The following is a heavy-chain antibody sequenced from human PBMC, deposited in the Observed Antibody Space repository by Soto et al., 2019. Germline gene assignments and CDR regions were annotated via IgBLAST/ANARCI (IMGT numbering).Heavy chain of an antibody. CDR1: YGSRRRGNYL. CDR3: ARVLSWASYYDFWSGYYNYYYYAMDV. CDR2: MYYSGSI. V-gene: IGHV4-61*03. J-gene: IGHJ6*02. D-gene: IGHD3-3*01. Sequence: PSGTLSITCRVSYGSRRRGNYLRRLIRLPPGNILERTVNMYYSGSINNNSSLKSRVTISVDTSKNHFSLKLRSVTAADTAVYYCARVLSWASYYDFWSGYYNYYYYAMDVWGQGTTVT.